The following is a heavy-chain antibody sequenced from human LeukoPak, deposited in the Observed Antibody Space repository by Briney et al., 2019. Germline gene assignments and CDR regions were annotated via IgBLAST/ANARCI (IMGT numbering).Heavy chain of an antibody. J-gene: IGHJ4*02. V-gene: IGHV3-43*01. CDR3: AKEAIEAAALDY. D-gene: IGHD6-13*01. CDR2: ISWDGGTR. CDR1: GFTFDDYT. Sequence: GGSLRLSCAASGFTFDDYTMHWVRQAPGKGLEWVSLISWDGGTRYYADSVKGRFTISRDNTKSSLYLQMSSLRTEDTAFYFCAKEAIEAAALDYWGQGTLVTVSS.